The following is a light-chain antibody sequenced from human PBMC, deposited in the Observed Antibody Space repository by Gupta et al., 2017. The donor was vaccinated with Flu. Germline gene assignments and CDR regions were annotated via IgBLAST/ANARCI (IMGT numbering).Light chain of an antibody. CDR3: QQYYSTPHT. CDR1: QSVLYSSNNKNY. V-gene: IGKV4-1*01. Sequence: DIVMTQSPDSLAVSLGERATLNCKSSQSVLYSSNNKNYLAWYQQKPGQPPKLLIYWASTRESGVPDRFSGSGSGTDFTLTISSLQAEDVAVYYCQQYYSTPHTFGHGTKVEIK. J-gene: IGKJ3*01. CDR2: WAS.